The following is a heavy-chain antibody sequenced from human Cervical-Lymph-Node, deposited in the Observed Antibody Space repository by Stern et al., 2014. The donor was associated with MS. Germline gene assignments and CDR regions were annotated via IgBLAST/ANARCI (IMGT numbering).Heavy chain of an antibody. Sequence: VQLVQSGPGLVKPSETLSLTCAVSGGSISSRYWGWIRQPPGKGLEWIGLISHSGDTKYNPSLKSRVTISLDTSNNHFSLNVTSVTAADTAVYYCARLSTAVDFWGQGTLVTVSS. CDR3: ARLSTAVDF. V-gene: IGHV4-59*08. J-gene: IGHJ4*02. CDR1: GGSISSRY. CDR2: ISHSGDT.